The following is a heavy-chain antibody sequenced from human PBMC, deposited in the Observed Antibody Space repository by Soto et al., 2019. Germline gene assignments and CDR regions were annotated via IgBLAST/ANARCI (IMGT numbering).Heavy chain of an antibody. CDR3: ARAMDRKFDI. J-gene: IGHJ3*02. CDR1: GGSFSGYY. D-gene: IGHD2-2*03. Sequence: LSLTCAVYGGSFSGYYWSWIRQPPGKGLEWIGEINNSGSTNYNPSLKSRVTISVDTSKNQFSLKLSSVTAADTAVYYCARAMDRKFDIWGQGTMVNVSS. CDR2: INNSGST. V-gene: IGHV4-34*01.